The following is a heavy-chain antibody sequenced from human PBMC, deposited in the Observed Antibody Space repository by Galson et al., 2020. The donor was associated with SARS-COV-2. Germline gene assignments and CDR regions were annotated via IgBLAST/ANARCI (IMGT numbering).Heavy chain of an antibody. D-gene: IGHD2-15*01. CDR3: ARDIVVVVAATHYYYGMDV. CDR1: GGPISSYY. CDR2: IYYSGST. Sequence: SETLSLTCTVSGGPISSYYWSWIRQPPGKGLEWIGYIYYSGSTNYNPSLKSRVTISVDTSKNQFSLKLSSVTAADTAVYYCARDIVVVVAATHYYYGMDVWGQGTTVTVSS. J-gene: IGHJ6*02. V-gene: IGHV4-59*01.